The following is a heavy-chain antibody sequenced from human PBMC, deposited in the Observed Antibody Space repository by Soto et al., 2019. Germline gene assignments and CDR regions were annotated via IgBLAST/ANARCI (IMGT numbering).Heavy chain of an antibody. J-gene: IGHJ4*02. CDR2: IYPGHSTT. V-gene: IGHV5-51*01. CDR1: GYKFTSYW. Sequence: SLKISSKGSGYKFTSYWIGCVRQKHGESLEWMGIIYPGHSTTRYSPSFQGQVTISADKSVNTAYLQWSSLKASDTAMYYCARQGYCSRTSCYTVDYWGQGTLVTVCS. CDR3: ARQGYCSRTSCYTVDY. D-gene: IGHD2-2*02.